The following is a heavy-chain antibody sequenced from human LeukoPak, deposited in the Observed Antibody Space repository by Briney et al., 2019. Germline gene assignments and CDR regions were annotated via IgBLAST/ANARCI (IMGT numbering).Heavy chain of an antibody. Sequence: GGSLRLSCAASGFTFSSYGMSWVRQAPGKGLEWVSAISGSGGSTYYADSVKGRFTISRDNSKNTLYLQMNSLRAEDTAVYYCAKDQMVRGVTHFDYWGQGTLVTVSS. CDR2: ISGSGGST. D-gene: IGHD3-10*01. V-gene: IGHV3-23*01. CDR1: GFTFSSYG. J-gene: IGHJ4*02. CDR3: AKDQMVRGVTHFDY.